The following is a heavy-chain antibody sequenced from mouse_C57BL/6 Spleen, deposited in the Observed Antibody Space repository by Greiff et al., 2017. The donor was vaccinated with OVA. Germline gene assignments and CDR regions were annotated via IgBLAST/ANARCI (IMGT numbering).Heavy chain of an antibody. Sequence: EVKLEESGGDLVKPGGSLKLSCAASGFTFSSYGMSWVRQTPDKRLEWVATISSGGSYTYYPDSVKGRFTISRDNAKNTLYLQMSSLKSEDTAMYYCARHEGPGREGFAYWGQGTLVTVSA. D-gene: IGHD3-3*01. CDR3: ARHEGPGREGFAY. CDR1: GFTFSSYG. V-gene: IGHV5-6*02. CDR2: ISSGGSYT. J-gene: IGHJ3*01.